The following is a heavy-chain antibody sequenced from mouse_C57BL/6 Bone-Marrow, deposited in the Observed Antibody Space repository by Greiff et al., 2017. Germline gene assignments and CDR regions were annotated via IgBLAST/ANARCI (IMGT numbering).Heavy chain of an antibody. D-gene: IGHD1-1*01. Sequence: QVQLQQPGAELVKPGASVKVSCKASGYTFTSYWMHWVKQRPGQGLEWIGRIHPSDSDTNYNQKFKGKATLTVDKSSSTAYMQLSCLTSEDSAVYYCARGSTVGYAMDYWGQGPSVTVSS. CDR2: IHPSDSDT. CDR3: ARGSTVGYAMDY. CDR1: GYTFTSYW. V-gene: IGHV1-74*01. J-gene: IGHJ4*01.